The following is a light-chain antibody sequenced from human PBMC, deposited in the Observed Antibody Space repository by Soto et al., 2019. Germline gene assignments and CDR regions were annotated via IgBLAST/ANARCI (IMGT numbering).Light chain of an antibody. CDR3: CSYAGSNSL. Sequence: QSALTQPASVSGSPGQSIIISCTGISSDVGTYNLVSWYQQHPGKAPKLMIYEDIKRPPGVLNRFSGSKSGNTASLTISGLQAEDEADYYCCSYAGSNSLFGGGTQLTVL. V-gene: IGLV2-23*01. CDR2: EDI. CDR1: SSDVGTYNL. J-gene: IGLJ3*02.